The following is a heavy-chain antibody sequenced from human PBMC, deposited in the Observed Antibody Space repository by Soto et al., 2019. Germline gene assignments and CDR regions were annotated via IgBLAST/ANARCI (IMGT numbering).Heavy chain of an antibody. Sequence: GESLKISCKGSGYSFTRHWISWVRQMPEKGLEWMGRIDPSDSYTNYSPSFQGHVTISVDKSIGTAYVQWSSLRASDTAMYYCARLQAAAGDNDLTFDYWGQGTLVTVSS. J-gene: IGHJ4*02. V-gene: IGHV5-10-1*01. D-gene: IGHD6-13*01. CDR2: IDPSDSYT. CDR3: ARLQAAAGDNDLTFDY. CDR1: GYSFTRHW.